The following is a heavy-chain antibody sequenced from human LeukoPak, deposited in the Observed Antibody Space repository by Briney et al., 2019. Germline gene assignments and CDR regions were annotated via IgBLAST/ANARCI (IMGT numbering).Heavy chain of an antibody. CDR1: EFTFSSYS. J-gene: IGHJ5*02. CDR3: AKSGFRESERRSWFDP. Sequence: GGSLTLSCAASEFTFSSYSMNWVRQAPGKGLEWVAYVSGSGVGTYYADSVRGRFTISRDNSENTLYLQMNSLRAEDTAVYYCAKSGFRESERRSWFDPWGQGTLVTVSS. CDR2: VSGSGVGT. D-gene: IGHD1-1*01. V-gene: IGHV3-23*01.